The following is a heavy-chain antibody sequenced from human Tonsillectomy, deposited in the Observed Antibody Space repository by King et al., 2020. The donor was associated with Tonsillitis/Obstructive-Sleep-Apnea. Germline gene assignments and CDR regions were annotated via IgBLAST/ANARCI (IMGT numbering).Heavy chain of an antibody. CDR1: GYTFTGYY. J-gene: IGHJ4*02. CDR2: INPNSGGT. D-gene: IGHD3-22*01. Sequence: VQLVESGAEVKKPGASVKVSCKASGYTFTGYYMHWVRQAPGQGLEWMGWINPNSGGTNYAQKFQGRVTMTRDTSISTAYMELSRLRSDDKAVYYCAKDQNYYDSSGYYRNFDYWGQGTLVTVSS. V-gene: IGHV1-2*02. CDR3: AKDQNYYDSSGYYRNFDY.